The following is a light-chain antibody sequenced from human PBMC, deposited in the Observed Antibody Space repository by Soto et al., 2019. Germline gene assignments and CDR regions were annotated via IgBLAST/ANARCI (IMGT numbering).Light chain of an antibody. J-gene: IGLJ1*01. Sequence: QSALTQPASVSGSPGQSITISCTGTSSDVGGFNSVSWYQLRPGTAPKLILYDVVDRPSGVSYRFSGSKSGNTASLTIAGLQAADEAYDICRSYTSTMTNVFGSGTKLTVL. V-gene: IGLV2-14*03. CDR2: DVV. CDR1: SSDVGGFNS. CDR3: RSYTSTMTNV.